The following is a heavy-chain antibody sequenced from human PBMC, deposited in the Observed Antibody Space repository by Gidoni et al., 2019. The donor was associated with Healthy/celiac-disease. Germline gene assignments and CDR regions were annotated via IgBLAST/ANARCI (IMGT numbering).Heavy chain of an antibody. J-gene: IGHJ5*02. Sequence: QVQLQQWGAGLVKPSETLSLTCTVYGGSFSGYYWSWIRQPPGKGLEWIGEIKHRGRTNYNQAIKSRVNIAVDTYKNQFSLTLSAVTAADTAVYYCARGSDDYIWGSYRSGGFDPWGQGTLVTVSS. D-gene: IGHD3-16*02. CDR2: IKHRGRT. CDR3: ARGSDDYIWGSYRSGGFDP. CDR1: GGSFSGYY. V-gene: IGHV4-34*01.